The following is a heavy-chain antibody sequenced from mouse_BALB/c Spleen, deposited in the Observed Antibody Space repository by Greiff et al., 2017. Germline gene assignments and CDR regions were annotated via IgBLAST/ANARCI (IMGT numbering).Heavy chain of an antibody. J-gene: IGHJ4*01. D-gene: IGHD1-1*01. Sequence: QVQLQQSGAELAKPGASVKMSCKASGYTFTNYWMHWVKQRPGQGLEWIGYINPSTGYTEYNQKFKDKATLTADKSSSTAYMQLSSLTSEDSAVYYCASTTVVARAMDYWGQGTSVTVSS. CDR2: INPSTGYT. CDR3: ASTTVVARAMDY. V-gene: IGHV1-7*01. CDR1: GYTFTNYW.